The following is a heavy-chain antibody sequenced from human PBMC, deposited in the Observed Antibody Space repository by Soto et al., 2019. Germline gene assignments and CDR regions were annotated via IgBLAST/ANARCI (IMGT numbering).Heavy chain of an antibody. J-gene: IGHJ4*02. V-gene: IGHV4-34*01. CDR2: INHSGST. Sequence: SETLSLTCAVYGGSFSGYYWSWIRQPPGKGLEWIGEINHSGSTNYNPSLKSRVTISVDTSKNQFSLKLSSVTAADTAVYYCARGLGRAARLVYGYWGQGTLVTVSS. CDR3: ARGLGRAARLVYGY. CDR1: GGSFSGYY. D-gene: IGHD6-6*01.